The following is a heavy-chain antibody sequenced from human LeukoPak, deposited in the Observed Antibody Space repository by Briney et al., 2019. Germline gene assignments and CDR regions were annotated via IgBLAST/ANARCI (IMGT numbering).Heavy chain of an antibody. CDR2: VFYSENS. V-gene: IGHV4-59*08. CDR3: ARHIYGAYYYMDV. D-gene: IGHD3-10*01. Sequence: PSETLSLTCTVSGGSISRNYWSWIRQPPGKGLEWIGYVFYSENSNYNPSLKSRVTISIDTSKNQFSLNLSSVTAADTAVYYCARHIYGAYYYMDVWGKGTTVTVSS. CDR1: GGSISRNY. J-gene: IGHJ6*03.